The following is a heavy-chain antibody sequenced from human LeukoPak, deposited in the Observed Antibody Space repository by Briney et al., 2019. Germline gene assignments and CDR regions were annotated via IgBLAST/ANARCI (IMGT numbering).Heavy chain of an antibody. V-gene: IGHV3-64D*06. Sequence: GGSLRLSCAASGFTFSSLTMHWVRQAPGKGLEYVSAISSNGGSTFYADSVKGRFSISRDNSKNTSYLQMSSLRAEDTAVYYCVNQISGWVSWGQGTLVTVSS. CDR3: VNQISGWVS. CDR2: ISSNGGST. D-gene: IGHD6-19*01. J-gene: IGHJ5*02. CDR1: GFTFSSLT.